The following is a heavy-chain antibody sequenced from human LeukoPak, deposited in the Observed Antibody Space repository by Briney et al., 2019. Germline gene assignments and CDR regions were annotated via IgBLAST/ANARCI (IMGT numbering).Heavy chain of an antibody. CDR1: GGSISSSSSY. J-gene: IGHJ4*02. V-gene: IGHV4-39*01. D-gene: IGHD1-26*01. CDR2: IYYSGST. CDR3: ARRGGSYYLSAPRGLDY. Sequence: SETLSLTCTVSGGSISSSSSYWGWIHQPPGKGLEWIGSIYYSGSTYYNPSLKSRVTISVDTSKNQFSLKLSSVTAADTAVYYCARRGGSYYLSAPRGLDYWGQGTLVTVSS.